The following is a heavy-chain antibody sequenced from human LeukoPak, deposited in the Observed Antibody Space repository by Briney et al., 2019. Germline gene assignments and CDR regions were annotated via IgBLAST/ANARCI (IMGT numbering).Heavy chain of an antibody. CDR3: ARDPPIGYCSGGSCYSDD. CDR2: ISKSGNTI. CDR1: GFIFSDYY. J-gene: IGHJ4*02. V-gene: IGHV3-11*01. D-gene: IGHD2-15*01. Sequence: GGSLRLSCAASGFIFSDYYMSWIRQAPGKGPGWVSYISKSGNTIYYADSVRGRFTISRDNAKNSLFLQMNSLRAEDTAVYYCARDPPIGYCSGGSCYSDDWGQGTLVTVSS.